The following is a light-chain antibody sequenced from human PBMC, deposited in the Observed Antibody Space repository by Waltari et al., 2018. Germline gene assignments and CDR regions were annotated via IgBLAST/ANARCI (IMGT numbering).Light chain of an antibody. J-gene: IGKJ4*01. CDR2: DTS. CDR1: QSVTRY. V-gene: IGKV3-11*01. Sequence: EIVLTQSPGTLSLSPGERATLSCRASQSVTRYLAWYQQKPGLAPRLLIYDTSTRATGIPARFIGSGSGTDFSLTITSLESEDFAVYYCQQRANWPLTFGGGTKVEIK. CDR3: QQRANWPLT.